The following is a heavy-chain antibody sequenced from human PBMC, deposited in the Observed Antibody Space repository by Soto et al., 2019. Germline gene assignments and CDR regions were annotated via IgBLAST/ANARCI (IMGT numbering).Heavy chain of an antibody. V-gene: IGHV3-73*01. Sequence: EVQLVESGGGLVQPGGSLKLSCAASGFTFSGSAMHWVRQASGKGLDCVGRIRSKASSYATAYAASVKGRFTISRDDSKNTAYLQMNSRKTEDTAVYYCTRLDDSSGYYYVGFDYWGQGTLVTVSS. D-gene: IGHD3-22*01. CDR2: IRSKASSYAT. J-gene: IGHJ4*02. CDR1: GFTFSGSA. CDR3: TRLDDSSGYYYVGFDY.